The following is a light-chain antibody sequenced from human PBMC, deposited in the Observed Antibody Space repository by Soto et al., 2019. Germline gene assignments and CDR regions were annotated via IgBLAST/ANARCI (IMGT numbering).Light chain of an antibody. CDR3: QSYDSRLSGSDV. V-gene: IGLV1-40*01. J-gene: IGLJ1*01. CDR2: GDS. CDR1: SSNIGAGDD. Sequence: QSVLTQPPSVSGAPGQRVTISCTGSSSNIGAGDDVNWYQQLPGTAPKLLIFGDSNRPSGVPDRFSGSKSGTSASLAITGLQADDEADYYCQSYDSRLSGSDVFGAGTKLTVL.